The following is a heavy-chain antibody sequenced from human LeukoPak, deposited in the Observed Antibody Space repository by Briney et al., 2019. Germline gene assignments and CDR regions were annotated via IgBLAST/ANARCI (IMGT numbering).Heavy chain of an antibody. CDR3: ARGAVWYSSSWSEFDP. Sequence: ASVKVSCKASGYTFTSYAMNWVRQAPGQGLEWMGWINTNTGNPTYAQGFTGRFVFSLDTSVSTAYLQISSLKAEDTAVYYCARGAVWYSSSWSEFDPWGQGTLVTVSS. J-gene: IGHJ5*02. CDR1: GYTFTSYA. CDR2: INTNTGNP. V-gene: IGHV7-4-1*02. D-gene: IGHD6-13*01.